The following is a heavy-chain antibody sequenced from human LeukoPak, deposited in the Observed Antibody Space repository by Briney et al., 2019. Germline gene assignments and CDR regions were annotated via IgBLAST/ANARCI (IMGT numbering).Heavy chain of an antibody. V-gene: IGHV3-23*01. CDR1: GFTFDDYA. D-gene: IGHD5-18*01. CDR3: AKKMSGGYSYGDFDY. Sequence: GRSLRLSCAASGFTFDDYAMSWVRQAPGKGLEWVSAISGSGGSTYYADSVKGRFTISRDNSKNTLYLQMNSLRAEDTAVYYCAKKMSGGYSYGDFDYWGQGTLVTVSS. CDR2: ISGSGGST. J-gene: IGHJ4*02.